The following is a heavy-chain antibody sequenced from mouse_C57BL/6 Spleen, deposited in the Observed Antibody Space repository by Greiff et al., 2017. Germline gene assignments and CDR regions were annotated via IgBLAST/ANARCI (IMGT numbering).Heavy chain of an antibody. CDR3: AREVDGTGFDY. CDR2: IDPSDSET. V-gene: IGHV1-52*01. CDR1: GYTFTSYW. J-gene: IGHJ2*01. D-gene: IGHD4-1*01. Sequence: QVQLQQPGAELVRPGSSVKLSCKASGYTFTSYWMHWVKQRPIQGLEWIGNIDPSDSETHYNQKFKDKATLTVDKSSSTAYMQLSSLTSEDSAVYYCAREVDGTGFDYWGQGTTLTVSS.